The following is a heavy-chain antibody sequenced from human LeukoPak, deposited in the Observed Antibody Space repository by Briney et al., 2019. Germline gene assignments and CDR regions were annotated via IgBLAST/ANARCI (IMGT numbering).Heavy chain of an antibody. Sequence: GGSLRLSCAASGFTFSSYAMHWVRQAPGKGLEWVAVISYDGSNKYYADSVKGRFTISRDNAKNTLYLQMNSLRAEDTAVYYCARVSFYSSFDYWGQGTLVTVSS. CDR3: ARVSFYSSFDY. CDR1: GFTFSSYA. D-gene: IGHD6-19*01. J-gene: IGHJ4*02. CDR2: ISYDGSNK. V-gene: IGHV3-30-3*01.